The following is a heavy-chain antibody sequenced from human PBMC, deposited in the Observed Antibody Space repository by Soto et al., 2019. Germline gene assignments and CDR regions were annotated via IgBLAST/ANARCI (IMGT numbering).Heavy chain of an antibody. CDR2: IKSKTDGGAR. CDR1: GFMFSSAW. CDR3: VEGWNDF. J-gene: IGHJ4*02. V-gene: IGHV3-15*01. Sequence: EVQLVESGGDLVEPGGSLRLSCVTSGFMFSSAWMSWVRQAPGKGLEWGGRIKSKTDGGARDYEAPVNGRFSISRDDSKSILYLQMNSLRAEYTAPYYWVEGWNDFWGQGTLVTVSS. D-gene: IGHD1-1*01.